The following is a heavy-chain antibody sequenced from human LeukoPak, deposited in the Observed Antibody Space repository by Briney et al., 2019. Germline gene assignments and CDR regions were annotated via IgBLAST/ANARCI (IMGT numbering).Heavy chain of an antibody. CDR3: ARVGDDYGDNGRAFDI. CDR1: GFTFSSYD. V-gene: IGHV3-13*01. Sequence: GGSLRLSCAASGFTFSSYDMHWVRQAPGKGLEWVSAISTAGDTYYPGSVKGRFTISRENAKNSLYLQMNSPRAGDTAVYYCARVGDDYGDNGRAFDIWGQGTMVTVSS. D-gene: IGHD4-17*01. CDR2: ISTAGDT. J-gene: IGHJ3*02.